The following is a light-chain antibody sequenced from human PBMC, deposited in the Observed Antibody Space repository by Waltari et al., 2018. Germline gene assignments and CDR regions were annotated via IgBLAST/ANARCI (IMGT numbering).Light chain of an antibody. J-gene: IGLJ2*01. V-gene: IGLV3-21*02. CDR2: ENS. CDR1: DLGSKS. CDR3: QVWDSRSDHVV. Sequence: SYVLTQPPSVSVAPGQTARITCAGTDLGSKSVHWYHQRPGQAPVLVLHENSDRPSGIPERISGSNSVNMATLSISRVEAGDEADYYCQVWDSRSDHVVFGGGTKLTVL.